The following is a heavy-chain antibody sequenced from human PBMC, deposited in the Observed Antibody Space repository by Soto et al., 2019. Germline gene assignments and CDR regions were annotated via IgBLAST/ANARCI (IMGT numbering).Heavy chain of an antibody. CDR1: GVTFSSYA. CDR3: AKRVRGVIIFHYYGMDV. V-gene: IGHV3-23*01. CDR2: ISGSGGST. J-gene: IGHJ6*02. Sequence: GGSLRLSCAASGVTFSSYARSWVRQAPGKGLEWVSAISGSGGSTYYADSVKGRFTISRDNSKNTLYLQMNSLRAEDTAVYYCAKRVRGVIIFHYYGMDVWGQGPTVTSP. D-gene: IGHD3-10*01.